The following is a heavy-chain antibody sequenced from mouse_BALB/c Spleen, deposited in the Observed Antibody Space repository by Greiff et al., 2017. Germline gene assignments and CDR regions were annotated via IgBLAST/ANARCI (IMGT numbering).Heavy chain of an antibody. Sequence: EVQLVESGTVLARPGASVKMSCKASGYSFTSYWMHWVKQRPGQGLEWIGAIYPGNSDTSYNQKFKGKAKLTAVTSASTAYMELSSLTNEDSAVYYCTRGDYYGSSGAMDYWGQGTSVTVSS. CDR3: TRGDYYGSSGAMDY. CDR2: IYPGNSDT. CDR1: GYSFTSYW. D-gene: IGHD1-1*01. V-gene: IGHV1-5*01. J-gene: IGHJ4*01.